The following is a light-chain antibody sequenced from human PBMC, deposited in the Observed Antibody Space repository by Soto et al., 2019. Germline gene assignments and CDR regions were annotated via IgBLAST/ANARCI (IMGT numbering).Light chain of an antibody. CDR3: QQDHSYPFN. V-gene: IGKV1-5*03. J-gene: IGKJ3*01. Sequence: DIQMTQSPSTLSASVGDRVTITCRASQSISGWLAWYQQKPGKAPKLLIYKASSLESGVPSRFSGSGSGTEFTLTISSLQPDDFATYYCQQDHSYPFNFGPGTKVDIK. CDR2: KAS. CDR1: QSISGW.